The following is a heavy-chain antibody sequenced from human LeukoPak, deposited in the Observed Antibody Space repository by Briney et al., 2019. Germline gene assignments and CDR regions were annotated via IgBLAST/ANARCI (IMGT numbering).Heavy chain of an antibody. D-gene: IGHD4-23*01. J-gene: IGHJ4*02. CDR3: ARGRPHGNDY. CDR2: IASDGSST. Sequence: SGGSLRLSCAASGFTFSNAWMNWVRQAPGKGLVWVSRIASDGSSTTYADSVKGRFSISRDNAKNTLYLQMNSLRVEDTAVYYCARGRPHGNDYWGQGTLVTVSS. CDR1: GFTFSNAW. V-gene: IGHV3-74*01.